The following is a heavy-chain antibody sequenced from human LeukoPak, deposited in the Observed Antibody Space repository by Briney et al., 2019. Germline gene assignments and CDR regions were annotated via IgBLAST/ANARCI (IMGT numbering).Heavy chain of an antibody. V-gene: IGHV3-49*03. J-gene: IGHJ4*02. CDR1: RFAFDDFA. CDR3: SRNGLVDFDY. CDR2: TRRIVYGGTE. Sequence: SLRLSCTTSRFAFDDFARSWLRQPEGQGLMGVGFTRRIVYGGTEKYAGSVKGRFIISRDDSKGIGYLQMNSLKTEDTAVYYCSRNGLVDFDYWGQGSRVIVSP.